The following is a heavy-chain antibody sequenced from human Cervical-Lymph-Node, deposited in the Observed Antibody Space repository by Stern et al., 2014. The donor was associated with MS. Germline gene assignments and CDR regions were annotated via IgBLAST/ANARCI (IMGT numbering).Heavy chain of an antibody. V-gene: IGHV2-70*01. CDR1: GFSLDITGMG. CDR2: IDWADDK. J-gene: IGHJ6*02. CDR3: ARTLAATGTAYFYAMDV. Sequence: QITLKESGRALVEPTQTLTLTCAFSGFSLDITGMGVSWTRQPPAKAMEWLALIDWADDKYSSTSLTPRLTRSKETSNTQAVRTMTNVDPVDTAPYYCARTLAATGTAYFYAMDVWGQGTTVTVSS. D-gene: IGHD6-13*01.